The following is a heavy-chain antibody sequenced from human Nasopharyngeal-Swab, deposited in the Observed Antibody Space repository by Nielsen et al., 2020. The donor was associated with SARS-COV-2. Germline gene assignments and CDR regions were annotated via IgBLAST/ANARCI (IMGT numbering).Heavy chain of an antibody. V-gene: IGHV4-59*08. Sequence: RQAPGKGLEWIGYIYYSGSTNYNPSLKSRVTISVDTSKNQFSLKLSSVSAADTAVYYCARQIYDFWSGYGLVYYYYMDVWGKGTTVTVSS. CDR2: IYYSGST. CDR3: ARQIYDFWSGYGLVYYYYMDV. J-gene: IGHJ6*03. D-gene: IGHD3-3*01.